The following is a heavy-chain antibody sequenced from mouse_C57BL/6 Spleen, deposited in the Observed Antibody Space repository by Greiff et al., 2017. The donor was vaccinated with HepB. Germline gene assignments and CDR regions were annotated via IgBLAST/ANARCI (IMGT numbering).Heavy chain of an antibody. J-gene: IGHJ3*01. CDR2: IYPGDGDT. Sequence: VQLQQSGAELVKPGASVKISCKASGYAFSSYWMNWVKQRPGKGLEWIGQIYPGDGDTNYNGKFKGKATLTADKSSSTAYMRLSSLTSEDSAVYFCARKDYGSSLFAYWGQGTLVTVSA. V-gene: IGHV1-80*01. D-gene: IGHD1-1*01. CDR1: GYAFSSYW. CDR3: ARKDYGSSLFAY.